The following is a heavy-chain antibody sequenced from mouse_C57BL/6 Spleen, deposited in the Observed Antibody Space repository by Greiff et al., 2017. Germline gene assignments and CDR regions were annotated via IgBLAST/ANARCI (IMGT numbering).Heavy chain of an antibody. J-gene: IGHJ4*01. CDR3: TTLYYSNYSAMDY. CDR2: IDPENGDT. Sequence: VQLQQSGAELVRPGASVKLSCTASGFNIKDDYMHWVKQRPEQGLEWIGWIDPENGDTEYASKFQGKATITADTSSNTAYLQLSSLTSEDTAVYYCTTLYYSNYSAMDYWGQGTSVTVSS. D-gene: IGHD2-5*01. CDR1: GFNIKDDY. V-gene: IGHV14-4*01.